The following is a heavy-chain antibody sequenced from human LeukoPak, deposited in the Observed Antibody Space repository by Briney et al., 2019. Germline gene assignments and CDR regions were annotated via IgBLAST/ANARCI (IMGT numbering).Heavy chain of an antibody. CDR1: GFTFSSYA. D-gene: IGHD2-15*01. Sequence: GGSLRLSCAASGFTFSSYAMSWVRQAPGKGLEWVSAISGSGGGTYSADSVKGRFTISRDNSKNTLYLQMNSLRAEDTAVYYCAKDIAVLYYIDYWGQGTLVTVSS. CDR3: AKDIAVLYYIDY. CDR2: ISGSGGGT. V-gene: IGHV3-23*01. J-gene: IGHJ4*02.